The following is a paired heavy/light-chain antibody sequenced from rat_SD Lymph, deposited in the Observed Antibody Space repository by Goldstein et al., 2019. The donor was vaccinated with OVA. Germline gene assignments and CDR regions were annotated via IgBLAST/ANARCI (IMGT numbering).Heavy chain of an antibody. Sequence: EVQLVESGGDLVQPGGSLKLSCVASGFTFINSNMHWIRQAPKKGLEWIGMIYYDGSHKYYADSVKGRFTISRDNSKNTLYLEMNSLRSEDTALYYCAKWGTTYPYYYTLDAWGQGTSVTVSS. CDR2: IYYDGSHK. D-gene: IGHD4-3*01. CDR3: AKWGTTYPYYYTLDA. CDR1: GFTFINSN. J-gene: IGHJ4*01. V-gene: IGHV5-50*01.
Light chain of an antibody. CDR2: KAS. CDR3: MQSNSYPFT. J-gene: IGKJ4*01. V-gene: IGKV6S10*01. CDR1: QNVGSN. Sequence: DIVMTQSPTSMSISVGDRVTMNCRASQNVGSNVDWYQQKTGQSPKLLIFKASNRYTGVPDRFTGSGSGTDFTFTISNMQSEDLAVYYCMQSNSYPFTFGSGTKLQIQ.